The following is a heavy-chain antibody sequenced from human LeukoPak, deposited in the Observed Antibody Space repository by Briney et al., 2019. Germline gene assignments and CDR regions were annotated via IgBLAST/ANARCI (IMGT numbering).Heavy chain of an antibody. D-gene: IGHD2-2*01. Sequence: GGSLRLSCAASGFTFSDYYMSWFRQAPGEGLEWVSGISNSGDSTYYSDSLKGRFTISRDNSKNTLHLQMSNLRADDTALYYCVKDRCDGTTCPEVWGQGTLVTVSS. CDR2: ISNSGDST. CDR1: GFTFSDYY. CDR3: VKDRCDGTTCPEV. V-gene: IGHV3-23*01. J-gene: IGHJ4*02.